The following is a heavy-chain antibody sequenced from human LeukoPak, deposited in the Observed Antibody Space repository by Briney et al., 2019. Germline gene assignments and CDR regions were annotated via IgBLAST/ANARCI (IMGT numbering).Heavy chain of an antibody. Sequence: GGSLRLSCAASGFTVSSNYMSWVRQAPGKGLEWVSVVFSGGGTYHADSVKGRFTISRDNSKNTLYLQMNSLRGEDTAVYYCAREKDGYYFDYWGQGTLVTVSS. J-gene: IGHJ4*02. V-gene: IGHV3-53*01. D-gene: IGHD3-10*01. CDR3: AREKDGYYFDY. CDR2: VFSGGGT. CDR1: GFTVSSNY.